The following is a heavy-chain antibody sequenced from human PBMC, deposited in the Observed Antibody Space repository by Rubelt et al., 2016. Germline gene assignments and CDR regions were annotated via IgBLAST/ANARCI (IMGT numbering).Heavy chain of an antibody. Sequence: QITLKESGPTLVKPTQTLTLTCPFSGFSLTTRGLGVGWIRQPPGTALEWLALVYWDGDKRYSPFLQSRITITKDTSRNQVVLTMANMDPVDTATDYGARLDFAARRVADYWGQGARVTVSS. CDR1: GFSLTTRGLG. CDR2: VYWDGDK. CDR3: ARLDFAARRVADY. J-gene: IGHJ4*02. V-gene: IGHV2-5*02. D-gene: IGHD3-3*01.